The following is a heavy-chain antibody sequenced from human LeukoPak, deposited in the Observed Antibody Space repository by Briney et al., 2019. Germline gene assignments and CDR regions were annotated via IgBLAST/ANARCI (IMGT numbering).Heavy chain of an antibody. Sequence: GGSPRLSCAASGFTVSSNYMSWVRQAPGKGLEWVSVIYSGGTTYYADSVKGRFTISRDNSKNTLHLQMNSLRAEDTAVYYCARDQYSYAHAAHWGQGTLVTVSS. CDR3: ARDQYSYAHAAH. V-gene: IGHV3-66*01. CDR2: IYSGGTT. J-gene: IGHJ4*02. CDR1: GFTVSSNY. D-gene: IGHD5-18*01.